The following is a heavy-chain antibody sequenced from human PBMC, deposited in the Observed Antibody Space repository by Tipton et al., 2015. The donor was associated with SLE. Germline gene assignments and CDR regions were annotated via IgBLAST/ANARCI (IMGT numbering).Heavy chain of an antibody. V-gene: IGHV4-39*07. Sequence: TLSLTCTVSGGSISSSSYYLGWIRQPPGKGLEWIGSIYYSGSTYYNPSLKSRVTISVDTSKNQFSLKLSSVTAADTAVYYCARVDIVVVVVDYWSQGTLVTVSS. J-gene: IGHJ4*02. CDR1: GGSISSSSYY. D-gene: IGHD2-15*01. CDR3: ARVDIVVVVVDY. CDR2: IYYSGST.